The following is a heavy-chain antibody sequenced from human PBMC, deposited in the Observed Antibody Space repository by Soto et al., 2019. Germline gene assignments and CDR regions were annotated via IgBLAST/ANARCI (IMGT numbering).Heavy chain of an antibody. CDR1: GYSFDTYG. CDR3: ARLAGMDV. Sequence: ASVKVSCKASGYSFDTYGITWVRQAPGQGLEWMGIINPSGGSTSYAQKFQGRVTMTRDTSTSTVYMELSSLRSEDTAVYYCARLAGMDVWGQGTTVTVSS. CDR2: INPSGGST. V-gene: IGHV1-46*02. J-gene: IGHJ6*02.